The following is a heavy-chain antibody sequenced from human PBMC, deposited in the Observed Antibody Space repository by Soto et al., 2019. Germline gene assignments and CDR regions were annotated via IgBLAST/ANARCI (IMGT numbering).Heavy chain of an antibody. V-gene: IGHV3-7*04. Sequence: EVQLVESGGGLVRPGGSLRLSCAASGFTFSTYWMNWVRQAPRNRLEWVANIKRDGSGKYYVDSVKGRFTISRNNAKNSLYLPMTTRRAEDTAGTYRARDPKMVVVPAAIYYYYGMDVWGQGTTVNVSS. CDR3: ARDPKMVVVPAAIYYYYGMDV. J-gene: IGHJ6*02. CDR2: IKRDGSGK. D-gene: IGHD2-2*01. CDR1: GFTFSTYW.